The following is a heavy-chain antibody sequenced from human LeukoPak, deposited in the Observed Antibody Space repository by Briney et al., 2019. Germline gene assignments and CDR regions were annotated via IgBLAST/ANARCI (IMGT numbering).Heavy chain of an antibody. D-gene: IGHD3-10*01. CDR1: GFSVSRKY. Sequence: GGSLRLSCAASGFSVSRKYMNWVRQAPGKGLEWVSDISSSGSTIYFADSVKGRFTISRDNAKNSLYLQMNSLRDEDTAVYYCARLEYYYVSGNYYKLFDYWGQGTLVTVCS. CDR2: ISSSGSTI. J-gene: IGHJ4*02. CDR3: ARLEYYYVSGNYYKLFDY. V-gene: IGHV3-48*02.